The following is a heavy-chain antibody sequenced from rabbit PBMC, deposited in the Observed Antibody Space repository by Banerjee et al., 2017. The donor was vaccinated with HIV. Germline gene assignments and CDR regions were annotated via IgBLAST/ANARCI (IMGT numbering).Heavy chain of an antibody. V-gene: IGHV1S45*01. Sequence: QEQLEESGGGLVKPEGSLTLSCKASGIDFSRCGISWVRQAPGKGLEWIACINTSSGSTVYATWAKGRFTISRTSSTTVTLQMTSLTAADTATYFCARDLAGVIGWNFNFWGPGTLVTVS. D-gene: IGHD4-1*01. CDR2: INTSSGST. J-gene: IGHJ4*01. CDR3: ARDLAGVIGWNFNF. CDR1: GIDFSRCG.